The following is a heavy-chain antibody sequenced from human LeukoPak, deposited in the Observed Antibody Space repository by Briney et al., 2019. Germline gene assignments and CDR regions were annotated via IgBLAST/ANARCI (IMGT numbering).Heavy chain of an antibody. CDR2: ISGSGGST. J-gene: IGHJ6*02. Sequence: GGSVSLLCAVSGFTFSSYAMRWVRQAPGKGREWVSAISGSGGSTYYADSVKGRFTIPRDNSKNTLYLQMNSLRAEDTAVYYCAKTGHSSGWYTSYYYGMDVWGQGTTVTVSS. V-gene: IGHV3-23*01. D-gene: IGHD6-19*01. CDR3: AKTGHSSGWYTSYYYGMDV. CDR1: GFTFSSYA.